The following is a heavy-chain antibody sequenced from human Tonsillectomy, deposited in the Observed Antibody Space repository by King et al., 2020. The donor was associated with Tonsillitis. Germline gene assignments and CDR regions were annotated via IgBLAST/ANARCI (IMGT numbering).Heavy chain of an antibody. CDR1: GFSFSNYA. CDR3: AKGEKVWVPNSDYYMDV. Sequence: VQLVESGGGLVQPGGSLRLSCAASGFSFSNYAMTWVRQAPGKGLEWVSSVSGGGSSTYDADSMKGRFTISRDNSKKTLYLKMNSLRAEDTAVYYCAKGEKVWVPNSDYYMDVWGKGTTVTVSS. D-gene: IGHD4-23*01. CDR2: VSGGGSST. V-gene: IGHV3-23*04. J-gene: IGHJ6*03.